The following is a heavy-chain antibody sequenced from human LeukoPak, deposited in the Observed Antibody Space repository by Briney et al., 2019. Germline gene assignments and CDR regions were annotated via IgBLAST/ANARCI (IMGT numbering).Heavy chain of an antibody. CDR3: ATAARSYYDILTGAPGAIDY. CDR2: FDPEDGET. V-gene: IGHV1-24*01. J-gene: IGHJ4*02. Sequence: ASVKVSCKVSGYTLTELSMHWVRQAPGKGLEWMGGFDPEDGETIYAQKFQGRVTMTEDTSTDTAYMELSSLRSEDTAVYYCATAARSYYDILTGAPGAIDYWGQGTLVTVSS. CDR1: GYTLTELS. D-gene: IGHD3-9*01.